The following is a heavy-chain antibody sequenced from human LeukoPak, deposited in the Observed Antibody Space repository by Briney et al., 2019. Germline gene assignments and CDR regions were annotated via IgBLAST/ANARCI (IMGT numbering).Heavy chain of an antibody. J-gene: IGHJ4*02. V-gene: IGHV3-7*01. CDR1: GFTFSSYW. CDR2: IKQDGSEK. CDR3: ARDRELLLWFGELLAYIDY. D-gene: IGHD3-10*01. Sequence: PGGSLRLSCAASGFTFSSYWMSWVRQAPGKGLEWVANIKQDGSEKYYVDSVKGRFTISRDNAKNSLYLQMNSLRAEDTAVYYCARDRELLLWFGELLAYIDYWGQGTLVTVSS.